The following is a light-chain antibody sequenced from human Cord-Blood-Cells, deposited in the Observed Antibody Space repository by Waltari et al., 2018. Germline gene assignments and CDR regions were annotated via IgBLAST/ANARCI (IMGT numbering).Light chain of an antibody. Sequence: DIQMTQSPSSLSASVGDRVTITCRASQGISNSLAWYQQKPGKAPKLLLYAASRLESGVPSRFSGSGSGTDYTRTISSLQPEDFATYYCQQYYSTPTFGQGTKVEIK. V-gene: IGKV1-NL1*01. CDR2: AAS. CDR3: QQYYSTPT. J-gene: IGKJ1*01. CDR1: QGISNS.